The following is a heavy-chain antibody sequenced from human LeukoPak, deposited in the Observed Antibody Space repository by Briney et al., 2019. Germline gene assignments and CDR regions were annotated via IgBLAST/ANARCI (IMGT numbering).Heavy chain of an antibody. V-gene: IGHV3-53*01. CDR3: ARSYYDSGTYKNYFDY. J-gene: IGHJ4*02. D-gene: IGHD3-10*01. CDR1: GFTISSSY. Sequence: GGSLRLSCAASGFTISSSYMSWVRQAPGKGLECVSIIYTGGDTYYADSVKGRFTISRDSSKNTVYLQMNSLRAEDAAVYFCARSYYDSGTYKNYFDYWGQGALVTVSS. CDR2: IYTGGDT.